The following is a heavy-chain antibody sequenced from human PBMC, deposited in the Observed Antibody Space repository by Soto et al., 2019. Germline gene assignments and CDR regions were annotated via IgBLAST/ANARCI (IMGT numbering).Heavy chain of an antibody. CDR3: ARVRGWATTSSWFEP. D-gene: IGHD1-1*01. CDR1: GGSFSGYY. CDR2: INHSGST. J-gene: IGHJ5*02. V-gene: IGHV4-34*01. Sequence: PSETLSLTCAVYGGSFSGYYWSWIRQPPGKGLEWIGEINHSGSTNYNPSLKSRVTISVDTSKNQFSLKLSSVTAADTAVYYCARVRGWATTSSWFEPWGQGTLINVS.